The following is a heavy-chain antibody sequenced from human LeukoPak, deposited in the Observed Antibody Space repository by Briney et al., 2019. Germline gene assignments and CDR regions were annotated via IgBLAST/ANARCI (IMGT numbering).Heavy chain of an antibody. CDR2: IYYSGGT. CDR1: GASISSYY. CDR3: ARERGPNCNKDCLFDP. V-gene: IGHV4-59*01. J-gene: IGHJ5*02. Sequence: SETLSLTXTVSGASISSYYWAWIRQPPGKGLEWIGYIYYSGGTYYNPSLKSRVIISLDTSKNQFSLKLNSATAADTAVYYRARERGPNCNKDCLFDPWGQGTLVTVSS. D-gene: IGHD2/OR15-2a*01.